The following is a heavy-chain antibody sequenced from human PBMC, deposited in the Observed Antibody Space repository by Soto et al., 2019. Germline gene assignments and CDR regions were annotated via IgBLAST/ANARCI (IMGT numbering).Heavy chain of an antibody. CDR1: GFTCSSYA. CDR3: ARAEYSSSLGGYYGMDV. J-gene: IGHJ6*02. CDR2: ISYDGSNK. Sequence: PWGSLSLSCAASGFTCSSYAMHWVRQAPGKGLEWVAVISYDGSNKYYADYVKCRFTISRDNSKNTLYLQMNSLRAEDTDVYYCARAEYSSSLGGYYGMDVWGQGTTVTVSS. V-gene: IGHV3-30-3*01. D-gene: IGHD6-6*01.